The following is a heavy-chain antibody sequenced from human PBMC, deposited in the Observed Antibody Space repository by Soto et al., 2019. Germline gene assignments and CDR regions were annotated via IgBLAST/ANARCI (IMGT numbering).Heavy chain of an antibody. CDR2: INHSGST. V-gene: IGHV4-34*01. D-gene: IGHD1-26*01. Sequence: SETLSLTCAVYGGSFSGYYWSWIRQPPGKGLEWIGEINHSGSTNYNPSLKSRVTISVDTSKNQFSLRLSSVTAADTAVYYCARLVRSYSRMAWNYWGQGTLVTSPQ. J-gene: IGHJ4*02. CDR3: ARLVRSYSRMAWNY. CDR1: GGSFSGYY.